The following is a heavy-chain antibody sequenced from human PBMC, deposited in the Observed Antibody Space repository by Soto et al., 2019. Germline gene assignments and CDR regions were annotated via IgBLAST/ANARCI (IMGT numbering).Heavy chain of an antibody. V-gene: IGHV3-33*01. CDR3: ARDHAYCGGDCYPDYYYYYGMDV. CDR1: GFTFSSYG. CDR2: IWYDGSNK. Sequence: GGSLRLSCAASGFTFSSYGMHWVRQAPGKGLEWVAVIWYDGSNKYYADSVKGRFTISRDNSKNTLYLQMNSLRAEDTAVYYCARDHAYCGGDCYPDYYYYYGMDVWGQGTTVTVSS. D-gene: IGHD2-21*02. J-gene: IGHJ6*02.